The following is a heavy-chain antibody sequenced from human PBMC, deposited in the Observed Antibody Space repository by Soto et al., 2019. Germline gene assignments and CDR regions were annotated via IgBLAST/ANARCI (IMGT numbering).Heavy chain of an antibody. CDR2: ISYDGSDK. CDR1: GFTFSSYA. J-gene: IGHJ4*02. Sequence: GGSLRLACAASGFTFSSYAMHWVRQAPGKGLEWVALISYDGSDKDYADSVKGRFTISRDNSRNTLFLQMNSLRAEDTAVYYCARDYYKYYDSSGYYRSPAYWGQGTLVTV. CDR3: ARDYYKYYDSSGYYRSPAY. V-gene: IGHV3-30-3*01. D-gene: IGHD3-22*01.